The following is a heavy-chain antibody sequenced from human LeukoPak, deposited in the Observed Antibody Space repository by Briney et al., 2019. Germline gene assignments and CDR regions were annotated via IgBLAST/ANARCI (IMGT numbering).Heavy chain of an antibody. V-gene: IGHV4-4*07. CDR2: IYTSGST. CDR3: ARDSSHIEYSSSSEDYYYYGMDV. D-gene: IGHD6-6*01. CDR1: GGSISRYY. J-gene: IGHJ6*02. Sequence: SETRSLACTVAGGSISRYYGGWIRQPAGKGREWIGRIYTSGSTNYNPSLKSRVTMSVDTSKNQSSLKLSSVTAADTAVYYCARDSSHIEYSSSSEDYYYYGMDVWGQGTTVTVSS.